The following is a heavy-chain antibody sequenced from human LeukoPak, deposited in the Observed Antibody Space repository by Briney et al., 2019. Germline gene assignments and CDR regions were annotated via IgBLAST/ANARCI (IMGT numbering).Heavy chain of an antibody. J-gene: IGHJ5*02. Sequence: GASVKVSCKASGYTFAGWYIHWVRQAPGQGLEWMGWINPKTGGTNLAKSFQGRVTMTSDTSISTAYMELSSLRSDDTALYFCARDLTPSVVTPAPGRLDPWGQGTQVTVSS. CDR1: GYTFAGWY. D-gene: IGHD2-15*01. V-gene: IGHV1-2*02. CDR2: INPKTGGT. CDR3: ARDLTPSVVTPAPGRLDP.